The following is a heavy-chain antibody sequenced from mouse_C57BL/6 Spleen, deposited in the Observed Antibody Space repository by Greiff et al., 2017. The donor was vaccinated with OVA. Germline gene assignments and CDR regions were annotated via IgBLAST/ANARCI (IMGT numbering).Heavy chain of an antibody. CDR3: ARDDPSYAMDY. J-gene: IGHJ4*01. CDR2: SRNKANDYTT. V-gene: IGHV7-1*01. CDR1: GFTFSDFS. Sequence: EVKLMESGGGLVQSGRSLRLSCATSGFTFSDFSMEWVRQAPGKGLEWIAASRNKANDYTTEYSASVKGRFIVSRDTSQSILYLQMNALRAEDTAIYYCARDDPSYAMDYWGQGTSVTVSS.